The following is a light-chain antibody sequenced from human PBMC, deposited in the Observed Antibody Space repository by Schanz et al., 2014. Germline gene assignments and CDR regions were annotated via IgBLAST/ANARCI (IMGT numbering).Light chain of an antibody. J-gene: IGKJ1*01. Sequence: EIVLTQSPGTLSLSPGERATLSCRASQTISDHLAWYQQKPGQTPRLLIYDASNRATGIPARFSGSGSGTEFTLTITRLEPEDFAVYYCHQYGNSPPTFGQGTKVEIK. CDR1: QTISDH. CDR3: HQYGNSPPT. V-gene: IGKV3-20*01. CDR2: DAS.